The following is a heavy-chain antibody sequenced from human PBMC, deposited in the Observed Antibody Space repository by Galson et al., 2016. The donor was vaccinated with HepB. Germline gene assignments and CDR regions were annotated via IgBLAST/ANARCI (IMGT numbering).Heavy chain of an antibody. V-gene: IGHV2-5*01. D-gene: IGHD3-22*01. CDR3: AHRRAANYNVTSDYHAKNNWFDP. CDR2: IYWNDNK. Sequence: PALVKPTQTLTLTCTFSGFSLSTNGLGVGWIRQPPGKALEWLALIYWNDNKRYSPSLKSRLTITKDTSRNQVVLTMTNMDPVDTATYYCAHRRAANYNVTSDYHAKNNWFDPWGQGTLVTVSS. J-gene: IGHJ5*02. CDR1: GFSLSTNGLG.